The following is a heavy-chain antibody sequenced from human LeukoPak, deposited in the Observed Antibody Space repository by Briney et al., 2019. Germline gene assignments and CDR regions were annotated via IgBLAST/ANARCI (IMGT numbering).Heavy chain of an antibody. D-gene: IGHD2-21*01. Sequence: SETLSLTCAVYGGSFSGNYWTLIRLTPGRGLDWVGESSPSGGSTGYNPSLNGRATISVDPSRNQFSLKLTSVTAADTGVYYCARVPNFIARPCDSWGPGTPVTVSS. J-gene: IGHJ4*02. CDR1: GGSFSGNY. V-gene: IGHV4-34*01. CDR3: ARVPNFIARPCDS. CDR2: SSPSGGST.